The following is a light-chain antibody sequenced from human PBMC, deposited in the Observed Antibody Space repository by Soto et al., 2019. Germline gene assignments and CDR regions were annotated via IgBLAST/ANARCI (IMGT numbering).Light chain of an antibody. Sequence: EIVLTQSPATLSLSPGERATLSCRASQSISTCLAWYQQKPGQAPRLIIYDASNRANGIPARFSGSGSGTDFTLTISSIEPEDFAVYYCQQRRNWPQLTFGGGTKVDIK. J-gene: IGKJ4*01. CDR2: DAS. CDR1: QSISTC. CDR3: QQRRNWPQLT. V-gene: IGKV3-11*01.